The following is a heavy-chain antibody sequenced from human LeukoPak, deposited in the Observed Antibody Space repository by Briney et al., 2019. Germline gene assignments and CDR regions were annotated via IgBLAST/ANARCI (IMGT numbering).Heavy chain of an antibody. CDR1: GYTFPSYW. D-gene: IGHD2-15*01. CDR3: ARLGYCSGGTCYKSYFDY. CDR2: IYVGGSDT. V-gene: IGHV5-51*03. J-gene: IGHJ4*02. Sequence: PGESLKISCKGSGYTFPSYWIAWVRQMPGKGLEWMGVIYVGGSDTRYSPSFQGQVTISADKSISTAYLQWGSLKASDTAMYYCARLGYCSGGTCYKSYFDYWGQGTLATVSS.